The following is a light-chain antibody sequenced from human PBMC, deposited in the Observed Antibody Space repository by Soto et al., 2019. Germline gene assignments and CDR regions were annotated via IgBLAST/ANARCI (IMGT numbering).Light chain of an antibody. V-gene: IGKV3-11*01. CDR3: QQRSNWLLT. J-gene: IGKJ4*01. CDR1: QSFRGL. Sequence: EIVLTQSQATLSVSPGERATLSCLASQSFRGLLAWYQQKPGQAPRLLIYDASNRATGIPARFSGSGSGTDFTLTISSLEPEDFAVYYCQQRSNWLLTFGGGTKVDIK. CDR2: DAS.